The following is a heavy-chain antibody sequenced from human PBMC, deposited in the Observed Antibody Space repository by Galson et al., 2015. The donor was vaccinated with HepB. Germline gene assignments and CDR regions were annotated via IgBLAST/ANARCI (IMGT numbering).Heavy chain of an antibody. Sequence: ALRLSCAASGFTFSSYAMHWVRHAPGKGLEYVSAISSNGGSTYYADSVKGRFTISRDNSKNTLYLQMSSLRAEDTAVYYCARGPPLISLVRGSLDWFDPWGQGTLVTVSS. CDR1: GFTFSSYA. CDR3: ARGPPLISLVRGSLDWFDP. J-gene: IGHJ5*02. D-gene: IGHD3-10*01. V-gene: IGHV3-64D*06. CDR2: ISSNGGST.